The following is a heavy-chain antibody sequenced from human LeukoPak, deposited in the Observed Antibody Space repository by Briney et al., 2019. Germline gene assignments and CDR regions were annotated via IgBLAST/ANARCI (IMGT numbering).Heavy chain of an antibody. Sequence: PGGSLRLSCEASGFSFSSYNMDWVRQTPGKGLEWISSITTSSTYTFYADSVKGRFTISRDNAKNSLYLQMNSLRAEDTAVYYCARAGIAAAGSFDYWGQGTLVTVSS. CDR3: ARAGIAAAGSFDY. J-gene: IGHJ4*02. D-gene: IGHD6-13*01. V-gene: IGHV3-21*01. CDR2: ITTSSTYT. CDR1: GFSFSSYN.